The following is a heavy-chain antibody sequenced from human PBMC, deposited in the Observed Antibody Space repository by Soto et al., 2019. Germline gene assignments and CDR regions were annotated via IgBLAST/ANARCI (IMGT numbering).Heavy chain of an antibody. CDR1: GYTFTDYW. CDR3: ASQKTVISGPLSSNWFGT. D-gene: IGHD1-26*01. V-gene: IGHV5-51*01. CDR2: IYPGDSDT. J-gene: IGHJ5*02. Sequence: PVESLKISCKGYGYTFTDYWIGWVRQMPGKGLELIGLIYPGDSDTRYSPSFQGRVTISADKSISTAFLQWSSLRASATAMYYCASQKTVISGPLSSNWFGTWGQGTLVSVSS.